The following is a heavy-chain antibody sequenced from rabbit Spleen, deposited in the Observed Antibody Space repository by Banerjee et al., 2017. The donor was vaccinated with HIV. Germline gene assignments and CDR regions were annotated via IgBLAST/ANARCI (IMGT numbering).Heavy chain of an antibody. CDR3: ARSKDYGGGGHASGFNL. J-gene: IGHJ4*01. V-gene: IGHV1S40*01. CDR1: GLDFSSSYF. D-gene: IGHD4-2*01. Sequence: QSLEESGGDLVKPGTSLTLTCTASGLDFSSSYFISWVRQAPGKGLEWIGAIYTGSSGGTYYATWAKGRFTISKTSSTTVTLQMTSLTAADTATHFCARSKDYGGGGHASGFNLWGPGTLVTVS. CDR2: IYTGSSGGT.